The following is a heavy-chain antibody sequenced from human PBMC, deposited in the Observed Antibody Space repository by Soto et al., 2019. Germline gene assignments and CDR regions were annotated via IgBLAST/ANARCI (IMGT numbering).Heavy chain of an antibody. D-gene: IGHD6-19*01. CDR3: ATRQYSSELTLNYYYYGLDV. V-gene: IGHV1-2*04. Sequence: ASVKVSCKASGYTFTSYGISWVRQAPGQGLEWMGWINPNSGGTNYAQKFQGWVTMTRDTSISTAYMELSRLRSDDTAVYYCATRQYSSELTLNYYYYGLDVWDKGTTFT. CDR2: INPNSGGT. J-gene: IGHJ6*04. CDR1: GYTFTSYG.